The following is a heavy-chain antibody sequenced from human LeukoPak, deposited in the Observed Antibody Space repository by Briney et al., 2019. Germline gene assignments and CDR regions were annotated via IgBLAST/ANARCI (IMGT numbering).Heavy chain of an antibody. V-gene: IGHV4-34*01. D-gene: IGHD3-22*01. CDR1: GGSFSGYY. Sequence: RTSETLSLTCAVYGGSFSGYYWSWIRQPPGKGLEWIGEINHSGSTNYNPSLKSRVTISVDTSKNQFSLKLSSVTAADTAVYYCARGVTMIVVVRVNWFDPWGQGTLVTVSS. J-gene: IGHJ5*02. CDR3: ARGVTMIVVVRVNWFDP. CDR2: INHSGST.